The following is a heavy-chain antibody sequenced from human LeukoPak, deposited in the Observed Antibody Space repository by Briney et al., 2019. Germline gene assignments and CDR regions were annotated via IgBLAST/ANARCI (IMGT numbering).Heavy chain of an antibody. V-gene: IGHV3-21*01. D-gene: IGHD1-26*01. CDR3: ARGEGSYHFDY. CDR2: ISSSSSYI. CDR1: GFTLSNAW. Sequence: GGSLRLSRAASGFTLSNAWMNWVRQAPGKGLEWVSSISSSSSYIYYADSVKGRFTISRDNAKNSLYLQMNSLRAEDTAVYYCARGEGSYHFDYWGQGTLVTVSS. J-gene: IGHJ4*02.